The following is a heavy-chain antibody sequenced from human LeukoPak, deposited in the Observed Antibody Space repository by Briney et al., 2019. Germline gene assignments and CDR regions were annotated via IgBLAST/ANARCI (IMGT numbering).Heavy chain of an antibody. CDR1: GFIFSSYG. Sequence: GRSLRLSCAASGFIFSSYGMHWVRQAPGKGLEWVAVIWYDGSNKFYADSVKGRFTISRDSSKNTLYLQMNSLRAEDTAVYYCATYGDSRRRDWYFDLWGRGTLVTVSS. CDR3: ATYGDSRRRDWYFDL. V-gene: IGHV3-33*01. D-gene: IGHD4-17*01. CDR2: IWYDGSNK. J-gene: IGHJ2*01.